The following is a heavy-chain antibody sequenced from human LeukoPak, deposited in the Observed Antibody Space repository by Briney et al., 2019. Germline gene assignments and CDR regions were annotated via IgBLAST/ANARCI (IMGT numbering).Heavy chain of an antibody. CDR1: GFTFSSYA. CDR3: AKSGGVSSSSGSYSFDY. V-gene: IGHV3-23*01. J-gene: IGHJ4*02. CDR2: ISGSGGST. D-gene: IGHD3-10*01. Sequence: PGGSLRLSYAASGFTFSSYAMSWVRQAPGKGLEWVSAISGSGGSTYYTDSVKGRFTISRDNSKNTLYLQMSSLRAEDTAVYYCAKSGGVSSSSGSYSFDYWGQGTLVTVSS.